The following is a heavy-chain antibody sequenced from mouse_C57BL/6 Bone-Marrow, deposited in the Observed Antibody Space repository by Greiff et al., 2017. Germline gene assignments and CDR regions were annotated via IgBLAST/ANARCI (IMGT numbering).Heavy chain of an antibody. Sequence: EVKLVEPGGGLVQPGGSLKLSCAASGFTFSDYGMAWVRQAPRKGPEWVAFISNLAYSIYYADTVTGRFTISRENAKNTMYLEMSSLRSEDTAMYYCARQDSNYGFFAYWGQGTLVTVSA. D-gene: IGHD2-5*01. J-gene: IGHJ3*01. V-gene: IGHV5-15*01. CDR1: GFTFSDYG. CDR3: ARQDSNYGFFAY. CDR2: ISNLAYSI.